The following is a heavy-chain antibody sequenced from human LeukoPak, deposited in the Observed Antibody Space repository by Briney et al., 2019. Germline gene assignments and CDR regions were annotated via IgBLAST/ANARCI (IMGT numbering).Heavy chain of an antibody. D-gene: IGHD5-18*01. Sequence: PGGSLRLSCAASGFTFSSYWMTWVRQAPGKGLEWVANIKQDGSEKYFVDSVKGRFTISRDNAKNSLYLQMNSLRAEDTAVYYCAREQYSYGPSPFDYWGQGTLVTVSS. CDR1: GFTFSSYW. V-gene: IGHV3-7*01. CDR2: IKQDGSEK. J-gene: IGHJ4*02. CDR3: AREQYSYGPSPFDY.